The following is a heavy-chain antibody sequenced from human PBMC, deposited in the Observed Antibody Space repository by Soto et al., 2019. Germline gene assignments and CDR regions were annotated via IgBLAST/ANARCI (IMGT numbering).Heavy chain of an antibody. CDR2: IYTSGST. Sequence: PSETLSLTCTVSGGSISSYYWSWIRQPAGKGLEWIGRIYTSGSTNYNPSLKSRVTMSVDTSKNQFSLKLSSVTAADTAVYYCARDQWFGDSYYYYGMDVWGQGTTVTSP. D-gene: IGHD3-10*01. V-gene: IGHV4-4*07. CDR3: ARDQWFGDSYYYYGMDV. CDR1: GGSISSYY. J-gene: IGHJ6*02.